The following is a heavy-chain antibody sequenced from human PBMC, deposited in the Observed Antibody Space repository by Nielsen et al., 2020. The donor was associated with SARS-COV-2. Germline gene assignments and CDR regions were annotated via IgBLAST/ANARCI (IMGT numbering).Heavy chain of an antibody. D-gene: IGHD1-20*01. V-gene: IGHV3-66*03. CDR3: ARDSNWKFDY. CDR1: GFTVSSNY. J-gene: IGHJ4*02. Sequence: GESLKISCAASGFTVSSNYMSWVRQAPGKGLEWVSVIYSCGSTYYADSVKGRFTISRDNSKNTLYLQMNTLRAEDTAVYYCARDSNWKFDYWGQGTLVTVSS. CDR2: IYSCGST.